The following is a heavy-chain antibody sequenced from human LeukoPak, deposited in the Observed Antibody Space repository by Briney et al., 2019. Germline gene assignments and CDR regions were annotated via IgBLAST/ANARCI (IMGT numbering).Heavy chain of an antibody. J-gene: IGHJ5*02. CDR2: IYYSGST. CDR3: ARGVRYYDSRNQFDP. CDR1: GGSISSHY. V-gene: IGHV4-59*11. Sequence: SETLSLTCTVSGGSISSHYWRWIRQPPGKGLEWIGYIYYSGSTNYNPSLKSRVTISVDTSKNQFSLKLSSVTAADTAVYYCARGVRYYDSRNQFDPWGQGTLVTVSS. D-gene: IGHD3-10*01.